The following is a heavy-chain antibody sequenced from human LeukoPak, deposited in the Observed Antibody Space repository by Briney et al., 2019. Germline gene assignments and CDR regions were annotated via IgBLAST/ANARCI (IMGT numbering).Heavy chain of an antibody. CDR2: IFTIFGTA. Sequence: ASVKVSCKASGGTFTSYAISWVRQAPGQGLEWMGGIFTIFGTANKEQTFPGRVTITADESTSTAYMELSSLRSEGTAVYYCARGSSDFWSGYYGFHFDYWGQGTLVTVSS. J-gene: IGHJ4*02. CDR1: GGTFTSYA. CDR3: ARGSSDFWSGYYGFHFDY. D-gene: IGHD3-3*01. V-gene: IGHV1-69*13.